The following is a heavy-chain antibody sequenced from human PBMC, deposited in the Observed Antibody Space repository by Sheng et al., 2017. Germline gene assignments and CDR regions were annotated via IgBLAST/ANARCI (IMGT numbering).Heavy chain of an antibody. J-gene: IGHJ2*01. CDR3: ATDRRSRYLDL. V-gene: IGHV3-33*01. CDR2: IWYDGTNK. Sequence: QAELVESGGGVVQPGRSLRLSCAASGLTFRNYGMHWVRQAPGKGLEWVAVIWYDGTNKYYADSVKGRFSISRDNSKNTLSLQMNSLRAEDTAMYFCATDRRSRYLDLWGRGTLVTVSS. CDR1: GLTFRNYG.